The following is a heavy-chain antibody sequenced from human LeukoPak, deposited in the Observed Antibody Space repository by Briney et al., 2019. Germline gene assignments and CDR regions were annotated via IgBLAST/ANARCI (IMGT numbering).Heavy chain of an antibody. Sequence: SETLSLTXTVSGGSISSSSYYWGWIRQPPGKGLEWIGSIYYSGSTYYNPSLKSRVTISVDTSKNQFSLKLSSVTAADTAVYYCARLGPGGFGELTRYYYYMDVWGKGTTVTVSS. J-gene: IGHJ6*03. CDR1: GGSISSSSYY. CDR2: IYYSGST. CDR3: ARLGPGGFGELTRYYYYMDV. D-gene: IGHD3-10*01. V-gene: IGHV4-39*01.